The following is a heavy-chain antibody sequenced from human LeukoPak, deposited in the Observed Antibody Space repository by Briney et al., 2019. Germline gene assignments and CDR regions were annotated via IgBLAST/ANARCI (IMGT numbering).Heavy chain of an antibody. J-gene: IGHJ6*02. Sequence: GGSLRLSCAASGFTFSSYWMSWVRQAPGKGLEWVAVISYDGSNKYYADSVKGRFTISRDNSKNTLYLQMNSLRAEDTAVYYCARETGDYDYYGMDVWGQGTTVTVSS. D-gene: IGHD7-27*01. CDR3: ARETGDYDYYGMDV. CDR2: ISYDGSNK. V-gene: IGHV3-30*03. CDR1: GFTFSSYW.